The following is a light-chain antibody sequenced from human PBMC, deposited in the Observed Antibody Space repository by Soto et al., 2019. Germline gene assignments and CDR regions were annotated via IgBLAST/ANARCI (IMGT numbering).Light chain of an antibody. CDR1: QSIYSS. CDR2: AAS. J-gene: IGKJ2*01. Sequence: DIQMTQSPSSLSASVGDRVTITCRASQSIYSSLNWYHQKPGKAPKLLIYAASNLQSEVPSRFSGSGSGTDVTLSISSLQPEDFATYYCQQSYSAPYTVGQGTKLEI. V-gene: IGKV1-39*01. CDR3: QQSYSAPYT.